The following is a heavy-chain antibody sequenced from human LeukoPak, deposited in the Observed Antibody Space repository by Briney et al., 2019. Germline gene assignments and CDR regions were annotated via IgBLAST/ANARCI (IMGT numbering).Heavy chain of an antibody. CDR3: ARDRDLGFYYFDY. CDR2: ISSSGSTI. CDR1: GFTFSDYY. D-gene: IGHD3-10*01. V-gene: IGHV3-11*01. Sequence: KPGGSLRLSCAASGFTFSDYYMSWIRQAPGKGLEWVSYISSSGSTIYYADSVKGRFTISRDNAKNSLYLQMNSLRAEDTAVYYCARDRDLGFYYFDYWGQGTLVTVSS. J-gene: IGHJ4*02.